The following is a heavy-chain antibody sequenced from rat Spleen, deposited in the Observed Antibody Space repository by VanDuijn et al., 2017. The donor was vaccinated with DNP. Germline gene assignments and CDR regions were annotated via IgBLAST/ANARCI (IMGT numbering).Heavy chain of an antibody. CDR2: INNAGNT. Sequence: EVQLQESGPGLVKPSQSLSLTCSVTGYSITSNYKWSWIRKFPGNKLEWMGYINNAGNTNYNPSLKSRISITTDTSKNQFFLQVNSVTPEDTATYYCAIQLGVFDYWDQGVMVTVSS. CDR1: GYSITSNYK. V-gene: IGHV3-3*01. J-gene: IGHJ2*01. CDR3: AIQLGVFDY. D-gene: IGHD5-1*01.